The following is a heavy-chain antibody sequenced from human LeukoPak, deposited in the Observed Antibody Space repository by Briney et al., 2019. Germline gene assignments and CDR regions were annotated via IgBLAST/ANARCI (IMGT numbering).Heavy chain of an antibody. Sequence: SETLSLTCTVSGGSISSSSYYWGWIRQPPGKGLEWIGSIYYSGSTYYNPSLKSRVTISVDTSKSQFSLKLSSVTAADTAVYYCARDSSSWYNAFDIWGQGTMVTVSS. V-gene: IGHV4-39*07. D-gene: IGHD6-13*01. J-gene: IGHJ3*02. CDR1: GGSISSSSYY. CDR2: IYYSGST. CDR3: ARDSSSWYNAFDI.